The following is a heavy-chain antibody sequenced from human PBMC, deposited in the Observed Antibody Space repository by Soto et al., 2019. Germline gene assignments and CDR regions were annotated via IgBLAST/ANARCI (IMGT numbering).Heavy chain of an antibody. CDR3: ARHTSVWGTYYYYGMDV. Sequence: SETLSLTCTVSGGSVGSTSYYWGWIRQPPGKGLEWIGNIYYSGNTYYSPSLKSRVSISVDTSKNQFSLKLSSVTAADTAVYYCARHTSVWGTYYYYGMDVWGQGTTVTVAS. J-gene: IGHJ6*02. D-gene: IGHD3-16*01. CDR1: GGSVGSTSYY. CDR2: IYYSGNT. V-gene: IGHV4-39*01.